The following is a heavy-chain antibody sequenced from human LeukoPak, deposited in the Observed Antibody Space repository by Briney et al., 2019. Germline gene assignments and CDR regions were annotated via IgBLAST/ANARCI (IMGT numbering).Heavy chain of an antibody. J-gene: IGHJ4*02. CDR3: ARVAEYCSSTSCYGMGFDY. V-gene: IGHV3-30-3*01. Sequence: GGSLRLSCAASGFTFSSYAMHWVRQAPGKGLEWVAVISYDGSNKYYADSVKGRFTISRDNSKNTLYLQMNSLRAEDTAVYYCARVAEYCSSTSCYGMGFDYWGQGTLVTVSS. CDR2: ISYDGSNK. D-gene: IGHD2-2*01. CDR1: GFTFSSYA.